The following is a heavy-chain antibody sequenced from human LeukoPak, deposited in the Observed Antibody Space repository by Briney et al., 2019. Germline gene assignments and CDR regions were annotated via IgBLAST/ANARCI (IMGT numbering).Heavy chain of an antibody. V-gene: IGHV3-74*01. CDR1: GFTFSSYW. D-gene: IGHD5-24*01. J-gene: IGHJ3*02. Sequence: GGSLRLSCAASGFTFSSYWMHWVRQDPGKGLVWVSRINTNGSPTQYADSVMGRFTISRDNAKSTLYLQMNSLRAEDTAVSYCAKDGKRRWLQSAFDIWGQGTMVTVSS. CDR2: INTNGSPT. CDR3: AKDGKRRWLQSAFDI.